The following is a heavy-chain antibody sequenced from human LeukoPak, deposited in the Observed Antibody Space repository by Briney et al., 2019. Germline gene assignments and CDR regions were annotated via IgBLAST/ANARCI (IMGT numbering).Heavy chain of an antibody. J-gene: IGHJ4*02. CDR1: GYTFTSYD. V-gene: IGHV1-8*01. CDR3: AREGDDFLTGYSDY. Sequence: ASVKVSCKASGYTFTSYDINWVRQATGQGLEWMGWMNPNSGNTDYAQKFQGRVTMTRNTSISTAYMELSSLRSEDTAVYYCAREGDDFLTGYSDYWGQGTLVTVSS. D-gene: IGHD3-9*01. CDR2: MNPNSGNT.